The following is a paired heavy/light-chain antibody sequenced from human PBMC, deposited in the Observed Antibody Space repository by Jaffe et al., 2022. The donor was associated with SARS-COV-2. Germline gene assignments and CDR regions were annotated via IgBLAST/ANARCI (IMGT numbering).Light chain of an antibody. CDR3: QHYDHLPYT. V-gene: IGKV1-33*01. Sequence: DIQMTQSPSSLSASVGDRITITCQASHNINNYLNWYQQKPGKGPKLLIYEASNLETGVPSRFSGRGSGTDFTFTISSLQPEDVATYYCQHYDHLPYTFGQGSKLEIK. J-gene: IGKJ2*01. CDR1: HNINNY. CDR2: EAS.
Heavy chain of an antibody. CDR2: ISGNGGTT. V-gene: IGHV3-23*01. Sequence: EVQLLESGGGLGQPGGSLRLSCAASGVTFSSYAMSWVRQAPGKGLEWVSAISGNGGTTYYADSVKGRFTISRDNSKNTLYLQLNGLRAEDTAIYFCAKDPIAVAYGAFDMWGQGTMVTVSS. J-gene: IGHJ3*02. D-gene: IGHD6-19*01. CDR3: AKDPIAVAYGAFDM. CDR1: GVTFSSYA.